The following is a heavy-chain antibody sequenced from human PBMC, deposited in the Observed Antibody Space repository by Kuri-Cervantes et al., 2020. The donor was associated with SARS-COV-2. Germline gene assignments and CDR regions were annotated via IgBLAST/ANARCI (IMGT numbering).Heavy chain of an antibody. CDR1: GFTFSGSR. V-gene: IGHV3-73*01. CDR3: ATPPLGSRNAFHI. CDR2: IKSAVDNSAT. Sequence: GGSLRLSCAASGFTFSGSRVHWVRQASGKGLEWVGRIKSAVDNSATASAASVKGRFTISRDDSKDTAYLHMNSLQTDDTAVYYRATPPLGSRNAFHIWGQGTMVTVSS. J-gene: IGHJ3*02. D-gene: IGHD3-10*01.